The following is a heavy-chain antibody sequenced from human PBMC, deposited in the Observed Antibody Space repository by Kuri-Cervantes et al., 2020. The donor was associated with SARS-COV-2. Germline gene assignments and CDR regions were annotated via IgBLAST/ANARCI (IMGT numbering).Heavy chain of an antibody. J-gene: IGHJ6*03. V-gene: IGHV4-59*12. Sequence: SETLSLTCNVSGDPISYYYWNWIRQPPGKGLEWIGSVHYSGGTTYNPSLKSRVTISVDTSKNQFSLKLSSVTAADTAVYYCARGRGYSYGHYYYYMDVWGKGTTVTVSS. CDR2: VHYSGGT. CDR3: ARGRGYSYGHYYYYMDV. CDR1: GDPISYYY. D-gene: IGHD5-18*01.